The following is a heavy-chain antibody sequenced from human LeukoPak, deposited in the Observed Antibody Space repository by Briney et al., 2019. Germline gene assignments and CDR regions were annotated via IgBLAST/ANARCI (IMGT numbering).Heavy chain of an antibody. CDR3: ASVGPTLQQLAWTGP. Sequence: GASVKVSCKASAYTFSSYAMDLVRQAPGQGLEWMGWINPNSGGTNYAQKFQGRVTMTRDTSISTAYMELSRLRSDDTAVYYCASVGPTLQQLAWTGPWGQGTLVTVSS. J-gene: IGHJ5*02. CDR1: AYTFSSYA. D-gene: IGHD6-13*01. CDR2: INPNSGGT. V-gene: IGHV1-2*02.